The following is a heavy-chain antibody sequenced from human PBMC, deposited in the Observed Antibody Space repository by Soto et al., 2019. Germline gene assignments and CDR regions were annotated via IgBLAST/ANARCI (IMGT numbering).Heavy chain of an antibody. V-gene: IGHV3-48*01. D-gene: IGHD3-16*01. J-gene: IGHJ3*02. CDR2: ISSSSSTI. CDR3: ATQGGSFFDI. CDR1: RFTLSSYS. Sequence: GGSLRLSCAASRFTLSSYSMNWVRQAPGKGLEWVSYISSSSSTICYADSVKGRFTISRDTAKNSLYLQMSSLRAEDTAVYYCATQGGSFFDIWGQGTMVTVSS.